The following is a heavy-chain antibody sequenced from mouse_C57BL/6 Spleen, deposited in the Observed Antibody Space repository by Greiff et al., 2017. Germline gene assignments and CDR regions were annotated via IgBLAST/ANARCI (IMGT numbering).Heavy chain of an antibody. D-gene: IGHD2-5*01. CDR3: ARAAYYSKGY. J-gene: IGHJ2*01. V-gene: IGHV1-50*01. Sequence: QVQLQQPGAELVKPGASVKLSCKASGYTFTSYWMQWVKQRPGQGLEWIGEIDPSDSYTNYNQKFKGKATLTVDTSSSTAYMQLSSLTSEDSAVYYCARAAYYSKGYWGQGTTLTVSS. CDR1: GYTFTSYW. CDR2: IDPSDSYT.